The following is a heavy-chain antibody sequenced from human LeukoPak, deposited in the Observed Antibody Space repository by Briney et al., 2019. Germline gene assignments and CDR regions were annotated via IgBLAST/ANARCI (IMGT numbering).Heavy chain of an antibody. D-gene: IGHD3-10*01. CDR3: ARRGGGSDYVDY. CDR2: IYHSGST. V-gene: IGHV4-38-2*01. Sequence: PSETLSLTCAVSGYSLSSGYNWDWIRQSPGEGLEWIGGIYHSGSTYHNPSLKSRFIILVDTSKNQLSLNLSYVTAADTAVYYGARRGGGSDYVDYWGQGTLVTVSS. J-gene: IGHJ4*02. CDR1: GYSLSSGYN.